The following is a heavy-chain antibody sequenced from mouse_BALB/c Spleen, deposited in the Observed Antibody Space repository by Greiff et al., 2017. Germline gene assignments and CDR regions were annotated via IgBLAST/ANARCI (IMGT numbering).Heavy chain of an antibody. V-gene: IGHV1S81*02. CDR3: ARYDYVFDY. Sequence: VQLQQPGAELVKPGASVKLSCKASGYTFTSYWMHWVKQRPGQGLEWIGEINPSNGRTNYNEKFKSKATLTVDKSSSTAYMQLSSLTSEDSAVYYCARYDYVFDYWGQGTTLTVSS. CDR2: INPSNGRT. D-gene: IGHD2-4*01. J-gene: IGHJ2*01. CDR1: GYTFTSYW.